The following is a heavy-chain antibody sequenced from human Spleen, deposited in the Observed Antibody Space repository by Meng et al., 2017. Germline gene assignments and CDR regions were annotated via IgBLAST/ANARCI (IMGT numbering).Heavy chain of an antibody. J-gene: IGHJ4*02. CDR3: VRIFDS. Sequence: QGQLQESGPGLVEASGTLSINCAVSCASIATTNWWGWVRQPPGKGLEWIGEIHLGGRPNYSPSLKSRVTISVDKSNNELSLKLTSVTAADTAVYFCVRIFDSRAQGTLVTVSS. CDR1: CASIATTNW. CDR2: IHLGGRP. V-gene: IGHV4-4*02.